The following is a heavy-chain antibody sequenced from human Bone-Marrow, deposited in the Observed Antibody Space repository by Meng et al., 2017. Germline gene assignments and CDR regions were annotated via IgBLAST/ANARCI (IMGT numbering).Heavy chain of an antibody. V-gene: IGHV3-74*01. Sequence: VCLVGSGVGFLRLGGSRRLSCEASGFTFSSDWMHWVRQAPGKGLVWVSRINDDGSSTTYTDSVRGRFTISRDNAKNTLYLQMNSLRAEDTAVYYCARDLNWVVWDYWGQGTLVTVSS. CDR3: ARDLNWVVWDY. J-gene: IGHJ4*02. CDR2: INDDGSST. D-gene: IGHD3/OR15-3a*01. CDR1: GFTFSSDW.